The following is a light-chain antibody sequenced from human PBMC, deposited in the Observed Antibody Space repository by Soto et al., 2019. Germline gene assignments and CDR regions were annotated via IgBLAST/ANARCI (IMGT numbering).Light chain of an antibody. CDR3: SSYTSSSALV. J-gene: IGLJ1*01. Sequence: QSVLTQPASVSGSPGQSITISCTGTSSDVGGYNYVSWCQHHPGKAPKLVLYEVSNRPSGVSARFSGSKSGNTASLTISGLQAEDEADYYCSSYTSSSALVFGTGTKLTVL. CDR1: SSDVGGYNY. CDR2: EVS. V-gene: IGLV2-14*01.